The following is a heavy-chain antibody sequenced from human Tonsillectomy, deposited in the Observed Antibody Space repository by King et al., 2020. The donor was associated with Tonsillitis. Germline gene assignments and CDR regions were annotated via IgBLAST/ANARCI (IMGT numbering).Heavy chain of an antibody. J-gene: IGHJ4*02. CDR3: ARGSTVTTLEY. CDR2: INHSGRV. CDR1: GGSFSGFY. Sequence: VQLQQWGAGLLKPSETLSLTCAVYGGSFSGFYWSWIRQPPGKGLEWIAEINHSGRVSYNPSLKSRVTILIDTSKIQFSLKLSSVTAADTAVYYCARGSTVTTLEYWGQGTLVTVSS. V-gene: IGHV4-34*01. D-gene: IGHD4-11*01.